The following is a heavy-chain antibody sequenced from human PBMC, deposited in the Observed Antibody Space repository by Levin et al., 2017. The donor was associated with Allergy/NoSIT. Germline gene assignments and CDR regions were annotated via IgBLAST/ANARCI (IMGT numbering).Heavy chain of an antibody. CDR1: GFTFSFYS. V-gene: IGHV3-48*01. D-gene: IGHD2-2*01. CDR3: ASRCSSTNCYAMAVDY. J-gene: IGHJ4*02. Sequence: GESLKISCATSGFTFSFYSMNWVRQAPGKGLEWVSYISSSGTTIYYADSVKGRFTISRDNAKNSLYLQMNSLRAEDTAVYYCASRCSSTNCYAMAVDYWGQGTLVTVSS. CDR2: ISSSGTTI.